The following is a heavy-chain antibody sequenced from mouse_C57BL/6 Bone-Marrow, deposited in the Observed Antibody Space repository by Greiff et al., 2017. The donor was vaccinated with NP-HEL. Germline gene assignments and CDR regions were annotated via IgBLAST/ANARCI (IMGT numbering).Heavy chain of an antibody. CDR2: IDPSDSYT. J-gene: IGHJ2*01. CDR3: ERRGYSNKGY. D-gene: IGHD2-5*01. CDR1: GYTFTSYW. Sequence: QVQLQQPGAELVKPGASVKLSCKASGYTFTSYWMQWVKQRPGQGLEWIGEIDPSDSYTNYNQKFKGKATLTVDTSSSTAYMQLSSMTSEDSAVYYCERRGYSNKGYWGQGTTLTVSS. V-gene: IGHV1-50*01.